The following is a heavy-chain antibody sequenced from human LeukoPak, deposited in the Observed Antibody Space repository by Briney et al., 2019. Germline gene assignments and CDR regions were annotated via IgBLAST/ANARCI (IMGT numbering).Heavy chain of an antibody. Sequence: GGSLRLSCAASGFTLSSYWMHWVRQAPGKGLVWVSRINSDGSRTYYADSVKGRFTISRDNAKNTLYLQMNSLRAEDTAVYYCARDCGPYGMDVWGQGTTVTVSS. J-gene: IGHJ6*02. V-gene: IGHV3-74*01. CDR3: ARDCGPYGMDV. D-gene: IGHD2-21*01. CDR1: GFTLSSYW. CDR2: INSDGSRT.